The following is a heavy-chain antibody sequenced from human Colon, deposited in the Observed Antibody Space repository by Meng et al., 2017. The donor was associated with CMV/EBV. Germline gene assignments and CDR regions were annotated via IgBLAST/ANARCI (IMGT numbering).Heavy chain of an antibody. Sequence: CAASGFLFRTCAMHWVRQAPGKGLEWVAAISYGGGDEYYADSVKGRFTISRDNSNNTVDLQMNSLRGEDTAVYYCARDGRDGYNDLDYWGQGTLVTVSS. CDR2: ISYGGGDE. V-gene: IGHV3-30-3*01. J-gene: IGHJ4*02. CDR3: ARDGRDGYNDLDY. CDR1: GFLFRTCA. D-gene: IGHD5-24*01.